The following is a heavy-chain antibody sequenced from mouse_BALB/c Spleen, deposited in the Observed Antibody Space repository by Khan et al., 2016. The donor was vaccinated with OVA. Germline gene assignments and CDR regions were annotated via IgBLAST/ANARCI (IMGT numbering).Heavy chain of an antibody. D-gene: IGHD4-1*01. J-gene: IGHJ3*01. CDR2: ISSGGDNT. V-gene: IGHV5-6*01. CDR3: ASDFTGSFDY. Sequence: EVQLVESGGDLVKPGGSLKFSCAASGFTFTSYSMSWVRQTPDKRLEWVATISSGGDNTYYSDNVKGRFTISRDTAKNTLYLQMSSLKSEDTAMYYCASDFTGSFDYWGQGTLVTVSA. CDR1: GFTFTSYS.